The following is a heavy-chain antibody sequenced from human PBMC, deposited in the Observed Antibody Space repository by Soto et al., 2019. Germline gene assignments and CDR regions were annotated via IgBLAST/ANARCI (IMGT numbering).Heavy chain of an antibody. Sequence: SETLSLTCTVSGGSISSYYWSWIRQPPGKGLEWIGYIYYSGSTYYNPSLKSRVTISVDTSKNQFSLKLSSVTAADTAVYYCARDCSGYYGSGSYDWFDPWGQGTLVTVSS. CDR3: ARDCSGYYGSGSYDWFDP. CDR2: IYYSGST. J-gene: IGHJ5*02. D-gene: IGHD3-10*01. CDR1: GGSISSYY. V-gene: IGHV4-59*12.